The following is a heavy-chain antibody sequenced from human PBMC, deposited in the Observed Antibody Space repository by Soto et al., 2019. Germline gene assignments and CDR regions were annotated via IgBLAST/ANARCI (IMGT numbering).Heavy chain of an antibody. Sequence: SVKVSCKASGGTFSSYAISWVRQAPGQGLEWMGGIIPIFGTANYAQKFQGRVTITADKSTSTAYMELSSLRSEDTAVYYCAGDSSGYYNLPPYYFDYWGQGTLVTVSS. V-gene: IGHV1-69*06. J-gene: IGHJ4*02. CDR1: GGTFSSYA. CDR3: AGDSSGYYNLPPYYFDY. CDR2: IIPIFGTA. D-gene: IGHD3-22*01.